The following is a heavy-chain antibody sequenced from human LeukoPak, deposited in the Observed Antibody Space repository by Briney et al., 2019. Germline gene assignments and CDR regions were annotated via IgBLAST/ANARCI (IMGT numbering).Heavy chain of an antibody. J-gene: IGHJ4*02. D-gene: IGHD6-13*01. CDR2: ISYDGSNK. CDR3: ARSIAATPYYFDY. V-gene: IGHV3-30*03. CDR1: GFTFSSYG. Sequence: PGGSLRLSCAASGFTFSSYGMQWVRQAPGKGLELVAVISYDGSNKYYADSVKGRFTISGDNSKNTLYLQMNSLRAEDTAVYYCARSIAATPYYFDYWGQGTLVTVSS.